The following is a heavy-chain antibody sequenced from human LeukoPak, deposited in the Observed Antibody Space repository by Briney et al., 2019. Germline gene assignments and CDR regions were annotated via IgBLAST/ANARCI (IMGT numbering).Heavy chain of an antibody. V-gene: IGHV4-59*01. CDR2: IYYSGST. Sequence: SETLSLTCTVSGGSISTYYWNWIRQPPGKGLEWIGYIYYSGSTNYNPSLKSRVTISVDTSKNQFSLNLTSVTAADTAVYYCARGGIRQAFDNWGQGTLVTVSS. J-gene: IGHJ4*02. CDR3: ARGGIRQAFDN. D-gene: IGHD3-3*02. CDR1: GGSISTYY.